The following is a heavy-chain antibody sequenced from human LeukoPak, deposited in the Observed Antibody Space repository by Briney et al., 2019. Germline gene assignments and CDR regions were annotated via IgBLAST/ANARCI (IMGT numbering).Heavy chain of an antibody. CDR2: IYPGDSDT. V-gene: IGHV5-51*01. Sequence: GESLKTSCKGSGYTFTTYWIGWVRQMPGEGLEWMGIIYPGDSDTRYSPSFQGQVTISADKSISTAYLQWSSLKASDTAMYFCARQLGRYYFDYWGQGTLVTVSS. CDR1: GYTFTTYW. CDR3: ARQLGRYYFDY. D-gene: IGHD7-27*01. J-gene: IGHJ4*02.